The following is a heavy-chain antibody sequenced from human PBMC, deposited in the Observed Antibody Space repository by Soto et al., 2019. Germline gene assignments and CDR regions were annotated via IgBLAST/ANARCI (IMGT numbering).Heavy chain of an antibody. CDR1: GFTFSSYG. V-gene: IGHV3-30*18. Sequence: GGSLRLSCAASGFTFSSYGMHWVRQAPGKGLEWVAVISYDGSNKYYADSVKGRFTISRDNSKNTLYLQMNSLRAEDTAVYYCAKAITMVRGVITPTYYYYGMDVWGQGTTVTVSS. J-gene: IGHJ6*02. CDR3: AKAITMVRGVITPTYYYYGMDV. D-gene: IGHD3-10*01. CDR2: ISYDGSNK.